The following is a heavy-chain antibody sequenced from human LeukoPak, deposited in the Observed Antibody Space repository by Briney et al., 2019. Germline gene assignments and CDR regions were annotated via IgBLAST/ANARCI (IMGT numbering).Heavy chain of an antibody. CDR1: GFTFSSYE. CDR2: ISSSGSTI. CDR3: ARVLLAAAGDY. D-gene: IGHD6-13*01. J-gene: IGHJ4*02. Sequence: GGSLRLSCAASGFTFSSYEMNWVHQAPGKGLEWALYISSSGSTIYYADSVKGRFTISRDNAKNSLYLQMNSLRAEDTAVYYCARVLLAAAGDYWGQGTLVTVSS. V-gene: IGHV3-48*03.